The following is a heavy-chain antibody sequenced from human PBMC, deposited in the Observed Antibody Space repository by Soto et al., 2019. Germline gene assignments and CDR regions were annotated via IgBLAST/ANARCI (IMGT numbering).Heavy chain of an antibody. Sequence: GASVKVSCKASGYTFTDYYMHWVRQAPGQGFEWVGGINPESGNPKYVPKFQGRVTVTRDTSTSTAYMELNRLTSDDTAVYYCASEDCRNTNCLKGFDYWVQGTLVTVSS. CDR1: GYTFTDYY. J-gene: IGHJ4*02. CDR3: ASEDCRNTNCLKGFDY. V-gene: IGHV1-2*02. CDR2: INPESGNP. D-gene: IGHD2-15*01.